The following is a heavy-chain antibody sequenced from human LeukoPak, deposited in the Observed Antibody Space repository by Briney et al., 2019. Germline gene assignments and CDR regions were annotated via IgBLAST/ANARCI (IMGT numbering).Heavy chain of an antibody. J-gene: IGHJ4*02. D-gene: IGHD3-22*01. CDR3: AKAMYADYDSSNL. CDR2: ISRDGSNK. Sequence: GGSLRLSCAASGFTFSSYGMHWVRQAPGKGLEWVAVISRDGSNKYYADSVKGRLTISRDNSKNTLYLQMNSLRGEDTAVYYCAKAMYADYDSSNLWGQGTLVTVSS. V-gene: IGHV3-30*18. CDR1: GFTFSSYG.